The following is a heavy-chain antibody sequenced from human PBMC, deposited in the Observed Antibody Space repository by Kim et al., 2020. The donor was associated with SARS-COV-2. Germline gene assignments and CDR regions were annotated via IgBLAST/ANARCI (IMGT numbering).Heavy chain of an antibody. J-gene: IGHJ6*02. CDR3: ARVGTVQVPPANLATRYYFYGMDV. Sequence: ASVKVSCKASGYSFSSFGISWVRQAPGQGLEWMGWISAYNGNTSYAQKLQGRVTMTTDTSTSTAYMELRSLRSDDTAVYYCARVGTVQVPPANLATRYYFYGMDVWGQGTTVTVSS. CDR2: ISAYNGNT. D-gene: IGHD1-7*01. CDR1: GYSFSSFG. V-gene: IGHV1-18*01.